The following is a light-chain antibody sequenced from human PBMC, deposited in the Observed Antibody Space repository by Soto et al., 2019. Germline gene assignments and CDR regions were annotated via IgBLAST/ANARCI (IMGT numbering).Light chain of an antibody. CDR1: SSNIGAGYD. CDR3: QSYDSSLSGYV. CDR2: GNS. J-gene: IGLJ1*01. V-gene: IGLV1-40*01. Sequence: QSVLTQPPSVSGAPGPRVTISFTGSSSNIGAGYDVHWYQQLPGTDPKLLIYGNSNRPSGVPDRFSGSKSGTSASLAITGLQAEDEAHYYCQSYDSSLSGYVFGTGTKLTVL.